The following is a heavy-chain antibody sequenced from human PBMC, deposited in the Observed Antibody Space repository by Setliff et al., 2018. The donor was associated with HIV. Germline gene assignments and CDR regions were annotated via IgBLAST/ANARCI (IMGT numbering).Heavy chain of an antibody. CDR2: IYYSGST. Sequence: PSETLSLTCTVSGGSISSGGYYWNWIRQHPGKGLEWIGYIYYSGSTYYNPSLKSRLTIFVDTSKNQFSLKVTSVTAADTAVYYCARTYDSGGYSFGFWGQGILVTVSS. CDR1: GGSISSGGYY. CDR3: ARTYDSGGYSFGF. D-gene: IGHD3-22*01. V-gene: IGHV4-31*03. J-gene: IGHJ4*02.